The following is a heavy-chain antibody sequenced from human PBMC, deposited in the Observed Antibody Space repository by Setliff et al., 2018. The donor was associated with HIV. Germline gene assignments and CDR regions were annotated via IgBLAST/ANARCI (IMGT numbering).Heavy chain of an antibody. CDR3: ARRPIFYQLLLDAFDI. J-gene: IGHJ3*02. CDR2: ISAYNGDT. D-gene: IGHD2-2*01. CDR1: GYTFTNYC. V-gene: IGHV1-18*01. Sequence: ASVKVSCKASGYTFTNYCISWVRQAPGQGLEWMGWISAYNGDTNYAQTVQGRVTMTADTSTRTAYMELRSLRSDDTAVYYCARRPIFYQLLLDAFDIWGQGTMVTVSS.